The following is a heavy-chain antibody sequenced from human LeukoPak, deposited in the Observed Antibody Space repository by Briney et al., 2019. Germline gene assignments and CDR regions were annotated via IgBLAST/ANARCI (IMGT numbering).Heavy chain of an antibody. Sequence: SETLSLTCAVYSGSFNGYYWSWIRQPPGKGREWIGEINHSGSTNYNTSLTSRVTMSVDTSKNQFSLKLSSVAAADQAVYCCARMTSGAFDMWGQGTMVTVSS. CDR2: INHSGST. V-gene: IGHV4-34*01. CDR3: ARMTSGAFDM. J-gene: IGHJ3*02. CDR1: SGSFNGYY.